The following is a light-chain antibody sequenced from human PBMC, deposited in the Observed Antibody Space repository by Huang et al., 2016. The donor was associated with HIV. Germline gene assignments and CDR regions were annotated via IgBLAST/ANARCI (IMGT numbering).Light chain of an antibody. CDR3: QQHGDFPIT. J-gene: IGKJ5*01. V-gene: IGKV1-33*01. Sequence: DIRMTQSPSSLSASVKDRVTITCQASHDISTYLNWYQQKPGKAPKLLIYDASNLETGVPSRFSGSGSGTHFTLTINGLQPEDFAIYYCQQHGDFPITFGQGTRLDIK. CDR1: HDISTY. CDR2: DAS.